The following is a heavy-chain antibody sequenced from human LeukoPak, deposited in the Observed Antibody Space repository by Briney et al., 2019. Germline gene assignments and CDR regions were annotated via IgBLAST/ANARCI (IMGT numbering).Heavy chain of an antibody. CDR3: AIATTGRGAFGS. CDR1: GFTFSDFW. Sequence: GGALRLSCAASGFTFSDFWMSWVRQAPGKGLECVASTNEAGGDKLYVDSVKGRFTISRDNSKNSLSLQMNSLTAEDTAIYYCAIATTGRGAFGSWGQGTLVSVSS. CDR2: TNEAGGDK. V-gene: IGHV3-7*01. D-gene: IGHD1-1*01. J-gene: IGHJ4*02.